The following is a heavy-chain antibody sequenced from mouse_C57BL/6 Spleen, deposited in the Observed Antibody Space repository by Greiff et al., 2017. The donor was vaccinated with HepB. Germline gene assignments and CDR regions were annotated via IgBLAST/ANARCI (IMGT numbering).Heavy chain of an antibody. CDR1: GFSLSTSGMG. CDR3: ARFYCYGSSFLWYFDV. Sequence: QVTLKVSGPGILQSSQTLSLTCSFSGFSLSTSGMGVSWIRQPSGKGLEWLAHIYWDDDKRYNPSLKSRLTISKDTSRNQVFLKITSVDTADTATYYCARFYCYGSSFLWYFDVWGTGTTVTVSS. D-gene: IGHD1-1*01. V-gene: IGHV8-12*01. J-gene: IGHJ1*03. CDR2: IYWDDDK.